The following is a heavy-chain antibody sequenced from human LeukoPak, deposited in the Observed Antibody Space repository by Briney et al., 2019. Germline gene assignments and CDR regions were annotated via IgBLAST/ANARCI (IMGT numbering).Heavy chain of an antibody. J-gene: IGHJ3*02. D-gene: IGHD6-13*01. Sequence: KTSETLSLTCTVSGGSISSYHWSWIRQPPGKGLEWIGYIYYRGSTNYNPSLKSRVTISVDTSKNQFSLKLSSVTAADTGVYYCAREGTAGTAFDIWGQGTMVTVSS. V-gene: IGHV4-59*01. CDR1: GGSISSYH. CDR2: IYYRGST. CDR3: AREGTAGTAFDI.